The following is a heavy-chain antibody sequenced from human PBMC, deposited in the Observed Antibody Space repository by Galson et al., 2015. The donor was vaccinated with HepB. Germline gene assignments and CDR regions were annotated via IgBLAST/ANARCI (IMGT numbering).Heavy chain of an antibody. CDR2: ISAYNGNT. J-gene: IGHJ4*02. D-gene: IGHD3-10*01. CDR3: ARDKAYYYGSGSPDY. CDR1: GGTFSSYG. Sequence: SVKVSCKASGGTFSSYGISWVRQAPGQGLEWMGWISAYNGNTNCAQKLQGRVTMTTDTSTSAAYMELRSLRSDDTAVYYCARDKAYYYGSGSPDYWGQGTLVTVSS. V-gene: IGHV1-18*01.